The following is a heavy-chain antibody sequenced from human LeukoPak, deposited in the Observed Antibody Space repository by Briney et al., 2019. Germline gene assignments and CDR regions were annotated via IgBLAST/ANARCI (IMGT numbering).Heavy chain of an antibody. V-gene: IGHV4-4*07. J-gene: IGHJ2*01. D-gene: IGHD3/OR15-3a*01. CDR3: ARLPQGTWYFDL. Sequence: SETLSLTCTVSGGSISSYYWSWVRQPAGKGLEWIGHIYASGVTKSNPSLKSRVTMSIDTSTNQFSLKVSSVTAADTAVYYCARLPQGTWYFDLWGRGTLVTVSS. CDR1: GGSISSYY. CDR2: IYASGVT.